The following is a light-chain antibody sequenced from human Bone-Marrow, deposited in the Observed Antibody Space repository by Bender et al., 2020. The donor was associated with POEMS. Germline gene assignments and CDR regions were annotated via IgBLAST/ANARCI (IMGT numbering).Light chain of an antibody. Sequence: QSALTQPASVSGSPGQSITISCTATSSDVGSYKLVSWYQHHPGKAPKLMIYEVSKRPSGVSDRFSGSKSGNTASLTVSGLQAEDEADYYCSSYTGSNSYVFGTGTKVTVL. CDR2: EVS. CDR3: SSYTGSNSYV. CDR1: SSDVGSYKL. J-gene: IGLJ1*01. V-gene: IGLV2-14*02.